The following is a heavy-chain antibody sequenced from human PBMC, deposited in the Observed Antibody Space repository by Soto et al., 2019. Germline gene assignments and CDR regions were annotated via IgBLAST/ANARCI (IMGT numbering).Heavy chain of an antibody. V-gene: IGHV1-69*01. D-gene: IGHD2-2*01. CDR3: ASLIRDCSSTSCYYYYGMDV. CDR1: GGTFSSCA. CDR2: IIPIFGTA. J-gene: IGHJ6*02. Sequence: QVQLVQSGAEVKKPGSSVKVSCKASGGTFSSCAISWVRQAPGQGLEWMGGIIPIFGTANYAQKFQGRVTITADESTSTAYMELSSLRSEDTAVYYCASLIRDCSSTSCYYYYGMDVWGQGTTVTVSS.